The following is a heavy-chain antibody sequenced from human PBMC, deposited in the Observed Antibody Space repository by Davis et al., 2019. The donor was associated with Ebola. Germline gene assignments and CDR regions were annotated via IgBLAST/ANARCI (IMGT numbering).Heavy chain of an antibody. Sequence: GESLKISCAASGFTFSSYAMSWVRQAPGKELEWVSAISGSGGSTYYADSVKGRFTISRDNSKNTLYLQVNSLRADDTAVYYCARAQFPTTSDHWGQGTLVTVSS. CDR3: ARAQFPTTSDH. V-gene: IGHV3-23*01. D-gene: IGHD1-1*01. J-gene: IGHJ4*02. CDR1: GFTFSSYA. CDR2: ISGSGGST.